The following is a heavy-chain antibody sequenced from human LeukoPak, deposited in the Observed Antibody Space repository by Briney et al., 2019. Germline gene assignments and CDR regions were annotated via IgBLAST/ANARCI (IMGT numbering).Heavy chain of an antibody. D-gene: IGHD3-16*01. J-gene: IGHJ1*01. V-gene: IGHV3-43*02. CDR3: AKDNQRGGFQH. Sequence: GGSLRLSCSASGFSFDDNAMYWLRQAPGKGLEWVSLISGDGATTYYADSVKGRFNIYRDNSKSSLYLQMNSLRSEDSALYYCAKDNQRGGFQHWGKGTLVTVSS. CDR1: GFSFDDNA. CDR2: ISGDGATT.